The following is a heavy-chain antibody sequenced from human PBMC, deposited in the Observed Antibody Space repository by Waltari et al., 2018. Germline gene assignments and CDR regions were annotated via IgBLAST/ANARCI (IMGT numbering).Heavy chain of an antibody. D-gene: IGHD6-13*01. J-gene: IGHJ6*02. CDR3: ASANSSSWYGYYYGMDV. CDR2: IIPIFGTA. CDR1: GGTFSSYA. V-gene: IGHV1-69*05. Sequence: QVQLVQSGAEVRKPGSSVKVSCKASGGTFSSYAISWVRRAPGQGVEGMGGIIPIFGTANYAQKFQGRVTITTDESTSTAYMELSSLRSEDTAVYYCASANSSSWYGYYYGMDVWGQGTTVTVSS.